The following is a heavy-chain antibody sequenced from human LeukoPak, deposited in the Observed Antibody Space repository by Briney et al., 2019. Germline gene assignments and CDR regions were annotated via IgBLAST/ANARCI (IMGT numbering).Heavy chain of an antibody. Sequence: GGSLRLSCAASGFTFSSYWMHWVRQAPGKGLVWVSRINSDGSNTSYADSVKGRFTISRDNAKITLYLQMNSLRAGDTAVYYCARQGAKRPYYDILTSDYWGQGTLVTVSS. V-gene: IGHV3-74*01. CDR1: GFTFSSYW. D-gene: IGHD3-9*01. CDR3: ARQGAKRPYYDILTSDY. J-gene: IGHJ4*02. CDR2: INSDGSNT.